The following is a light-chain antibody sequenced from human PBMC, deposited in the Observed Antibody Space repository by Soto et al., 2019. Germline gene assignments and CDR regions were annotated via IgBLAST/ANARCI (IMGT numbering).Light chain of an antibody. CDR2: GAS. V-gene: IGKV3-20*01. CDR1: QSVSSSY. CDR3: QQYGSLPPT. J-gene: IGKJ1*01. Sequence: EIVLTQSPGTLSLSPGERDTLYCRASQSVSSSYLAWYQQKPGQAPRLLIYGASSRATGIPDRFSGSGSGTDFTLTISRLEPEDFAAYYCQQYGSLPPTFGQGTKVDIK.